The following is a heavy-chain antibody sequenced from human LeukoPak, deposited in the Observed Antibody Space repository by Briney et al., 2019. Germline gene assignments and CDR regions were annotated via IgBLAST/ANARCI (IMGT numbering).Heavy chain of an antibody. CDR3: ARGGNSSWDY. CDR2: IKPDGTEK. D-gene: IGHD6-6*01. Sequence: GGSLRLSCAASGFTFSSYGMSWVRQAPGKGLEWVANIKPDGTEKYYVDSLRGRFTISRDNAKNSLYLQMNSLRVEDTAVYYCARGGNSSWDYWGQGALVTVSS. J-gene: IGHJ4*02. CDR1: GFTFSSYG. V-gene: IGHV3-7*01.